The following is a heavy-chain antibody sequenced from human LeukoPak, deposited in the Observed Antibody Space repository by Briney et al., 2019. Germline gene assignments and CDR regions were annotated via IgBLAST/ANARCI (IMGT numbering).Heavy chain of an antibody. J-gene: IGHJ4*02. V-gene: IGHV1-18*01. CDR3: ARERVDYVWGSYRYFDY. CDR1: GYTFTSYG. D-gene: IGHD3-16*02. CDR2: ISAYNGNT. Sequence: ASVKVSCKASGYTFTSYGISWVRQAPGQGLEWMGWISAYNGNTNYAQKLQGRVTMTTDTSTSTAYMELRSLRSDDTAVYYCARERVDYVWGSYRYFDYWGQGTLVTVPS.